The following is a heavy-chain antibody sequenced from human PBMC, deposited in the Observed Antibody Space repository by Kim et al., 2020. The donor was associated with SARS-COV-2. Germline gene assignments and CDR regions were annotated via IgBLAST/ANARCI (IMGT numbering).Heavy chain of an antibody. J-gene: IGHJ4*02. Sequence: SETLSLTCTVSGGSISSGDYYWSWIRQPPGKGLEWIGYIYYSGSTYYNPSLKSRVTISVDTSKNQFSLKLSSVTAADTAVYYCARDLDGSGSYYNGWGQGTLVTVSS. V-gene: IGHV4-30-4*01. CDR1: GGSISSGDYY. D-gene: IGHD3-10*01. CDR2: IYYSGST. CDR3: ARDLDGSGSYYNG.